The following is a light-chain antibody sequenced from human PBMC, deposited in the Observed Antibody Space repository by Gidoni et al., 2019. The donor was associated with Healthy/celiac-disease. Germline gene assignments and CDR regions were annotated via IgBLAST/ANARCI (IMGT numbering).Light chain of an antibody. J-gene: IGKJ2*01. CDR3: QQSYSTPPYT. CDR2: AAS. CDR1: QSISSY. V-gene: IGKV1-39*01. Sequence: DIQMPQSPSSLPASVGDRVTITCRASQSISSYLNWYQQKPGKAPKLLIYAASSLQSGVPSRFSGSGSGTDVTLTISSRQPEDVATYYCQQSYSTPPYTFGQGTKLEIK.